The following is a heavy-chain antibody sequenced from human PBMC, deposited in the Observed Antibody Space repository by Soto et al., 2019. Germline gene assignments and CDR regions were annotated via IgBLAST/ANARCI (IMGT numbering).Heavy chain of an antibody. V-gene: IGHV1-8*01. CDR2: MNPNSGNT. CDR3: ARRYYYFYGMDV. Sequence: QVQLVQSGAEVRKPGASVKVSCKASGYTFTSYDISWVRQATGQGLEWMGWMNPNSGNTGYAQNFQGRVTMTRNTSRSTAYMELTDLRSEDTAVYFCARRYYYFYGMDVWGQGTTVTVSS. CDR1: GYTFTSYD. J-gene: IGHJ6*02.